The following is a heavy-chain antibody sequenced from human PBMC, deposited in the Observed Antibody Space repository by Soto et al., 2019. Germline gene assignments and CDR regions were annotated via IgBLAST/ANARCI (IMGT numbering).Heavy chain of an antibody. V-gene: IGHV4-39*01. CDR1: GGSISSSSYY. CDR3: ARRYFDWLLSSPFDY. J-gene: IGHJ4*02. D-gene: IGHD3-9*01. Sequence: SETLSLTCTVSGGSISSSSYYWGWIRQPPGKGLEWIGSICYSGSTYYNPSLKSRVTISVDTSKNQFSLKLSSVTAADTAVYYCARRYFDWLLSSPFDYWGQGTLVTVSS. CDR2: ICYSGST.